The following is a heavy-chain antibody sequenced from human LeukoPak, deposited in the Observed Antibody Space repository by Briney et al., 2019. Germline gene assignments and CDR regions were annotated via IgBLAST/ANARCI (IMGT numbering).Heavy chain of an antibody. CDR3: ARAGGFGYYFDY. CDR1: GFTFSNYW. J-gene: IGHJ4*02. D-gene: IGHD3-10*01. Sequence: GGSLRLSCAASGFTFSNYWMHWVRQAPGKGLVWVSRISPDGSSTSYADSMKGRFTISRDNAKNTLYLQVNSLRAEDTAVYYCARAGGFGYYFDYWGQGTLVTVSS. V-gene: IGHV3-74*01. CDR2: ISPDGSST.